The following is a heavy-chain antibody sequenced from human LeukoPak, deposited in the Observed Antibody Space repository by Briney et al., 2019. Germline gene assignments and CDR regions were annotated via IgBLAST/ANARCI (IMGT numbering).Heavy chain of an antibody. CDR3: AKGGTTVANVWDY. Sequence: GGSLGLSCVASGFSFSNYAMTWVRQAPGKGLEWVSSISGSGISTYYVDSVKGRFTISRDNSKNTLFLQMNSLRAEDTAVYYCAKGGTTVANVWDYWGQGTQVTVSS. D-gene: IGHD4-23*01. J-gene: IGHJ4*02. CDR2: ISGSGIST. CDR1: GFSFSNYA. V-gene: IGHV3-23*01.